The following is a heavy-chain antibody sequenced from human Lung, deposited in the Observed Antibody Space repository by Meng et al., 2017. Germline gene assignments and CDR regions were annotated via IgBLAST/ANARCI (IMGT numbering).Heavy chain of an antibody. V-gene: IGHV1-2*06. Sequence: QVQLVQSGAEVKKPGASVKVSCKASGSTFPDYWLHWVRRAPRQGLEWMGRINPKSGDTHYAQRFQGRVTMTGDTSISTAYMELSGLRSDDTAMYYCARDEDISAAGKLFGDYWGQGTLVTVSS. CDR2: INPKSGDT. CDR1: GSTFPDYW. CDR3: ARDEDISAAGKLFGDY. D-gene: IGHD6-13*01. J-gene: IGHJ4*02.